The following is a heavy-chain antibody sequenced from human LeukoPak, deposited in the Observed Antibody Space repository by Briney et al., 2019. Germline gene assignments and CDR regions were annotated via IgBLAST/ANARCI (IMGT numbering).Heavy chain of an antibody. CDR2: ISNDGSIK. Sequence: GGSLRLSCAASGFAFNAYTIHWVRQAPGKGLEWVALISNDGSIKYFSDSVKGRLTVSRDNSKNTLYLQMNSLSSADTAVYYCARAVAGTLYFYYGMDVWGQGTTVTVSS. V-gene: IGHV3-30-3*01. CDR3: ARAVAGTLYFYYGMDV. D-gene: IGHD6-19*01. CDR1: GFAFNAYT. J-gene: IGHJ6*02.